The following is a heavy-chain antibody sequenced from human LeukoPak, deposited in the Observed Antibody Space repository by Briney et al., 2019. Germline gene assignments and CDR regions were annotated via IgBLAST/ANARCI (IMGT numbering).Heavy chain of an antibody. CDR2: ISSSSTI. Sequence: GGSLRLSCAASGFTFSSYSMSWVRQAPGKGLEWVSYISSSSTIYYADSVKGRFTISRDNAKNSLYLQMNSLRAEDTAVYYCASRLTGDAFDIWGQGTMVTVSS. CDR3: ASRLTGDAFDI. CDR1: GFTFSSYS. V-gene: IGHV3-48*01. D-gene: IGHD7-27*01. J-gene: IGHJ3*02.